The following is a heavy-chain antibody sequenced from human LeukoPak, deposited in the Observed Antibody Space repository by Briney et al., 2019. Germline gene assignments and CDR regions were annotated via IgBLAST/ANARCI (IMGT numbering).Heavy chain of an antibody. V-gene: IGHV1-69*04. CDR3: ARSRSRYYYDSSGYYSGDY. CDR1: GGTFSSYA. D-gene: IGHD3-22*01. CDR2: IIPILGIA. Sequence: EASVKVSFKASGGTFSSYAISWVRQAPGQGLEWMGRIIPILGIANYAQKFQGRVTITADKSTSTAYMELSSLRSEDTAVYYCARSRSRYYYDSSGYYSGDYWGQGTLVTVSS. J-gene: IGHJ4*02.